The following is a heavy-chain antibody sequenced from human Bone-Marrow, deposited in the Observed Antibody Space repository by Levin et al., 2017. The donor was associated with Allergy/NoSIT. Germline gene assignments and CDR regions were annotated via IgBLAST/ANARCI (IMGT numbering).Heavy chain of an antibody. CDR1: GYTFTSYD. V-gene: IGHV1-8*01. CDR3: ARAVWFGELLWFDP. Sequence: GESLKISCKASGYTFTSYDINWVRQATGQGLEWMGWMNPNSGNTGYAQKFQGRVTMTRNTSISTAYMELSSLRSEDTAVYYCARAVWFGELLWFDPWGQGTLVTVSS. D-gene: IGHD3-10*01. J-gene: IGHJ5*02. CDR2: MNPNSGNT.